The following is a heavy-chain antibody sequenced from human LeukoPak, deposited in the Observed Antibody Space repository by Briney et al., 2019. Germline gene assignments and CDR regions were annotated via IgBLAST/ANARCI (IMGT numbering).Heavy chain of an antibody. D-gene: IGHD6-6*01. CDR2: INWNGAST. CDR1: GFSFDDLG. CDR3: ARAVCPTIKFCDSSYFMDV. J-gene: IGHJ6*03. Sequence: GGSLRLSCAASGFSFDDLGMTWVRQVPGKGPEWVAGINWNGASTGYADSVRGRFTISRDNAKNSLYLQMNSLRAEDTALYYCARAVCPTIKFCDSSYFMDVWGKGTTVNVS. V-gene: IGHV3-20*04.